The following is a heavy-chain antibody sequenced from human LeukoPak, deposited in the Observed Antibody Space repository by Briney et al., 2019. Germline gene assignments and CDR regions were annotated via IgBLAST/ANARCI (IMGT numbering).Heavy chain of an antibody. J-gene: IGHJ4*02. CDR1: GFTVSNEY. Sequence: GGSLRLSCAGSGFTVSNEYMSWVRQAPGKGLEWVSVMYSGGTTSYADSVKGRFTISRDNSKNTLYLQMNSLRDEDTAMYYCARGPNYHGSGTSWGQGTLVTVSS. CDR3: ARGPNYHGSGTS. CDR2: MYSGGTT. V-gene: IGHV3-66*01. D-gene: IGHD3-10*01.